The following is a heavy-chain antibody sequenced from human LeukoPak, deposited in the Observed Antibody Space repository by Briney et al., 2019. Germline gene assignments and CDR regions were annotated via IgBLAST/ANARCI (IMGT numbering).Heavy chain of an antibody. J-gene: IGHJ4*02. Sequence: GASVKVSCKASGYTFTAYYMHWIRQAPGQGLEWMGWINPKSGETNYAQKFQGRVTMTRDTSISTAYMELSGLRFDDTATYYCAKDWELRWSQGGFDHWGQGTLLTVSS. D-gene: IGHD3-10*01. CDR3: AKDWELRWSQGGFDH. CDR1: GYTFTAYY. CDR2: INPKSGET. V-gene: IGHV1-2*02.